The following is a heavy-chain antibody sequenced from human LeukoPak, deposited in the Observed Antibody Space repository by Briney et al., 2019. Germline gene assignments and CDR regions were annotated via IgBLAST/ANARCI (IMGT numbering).Heavy chain of an antibody. CDR2: MNPNSGNT. D-gene: IGHD2-21*01. J-gene: IGHJ5*02. V-gene: IGHV1-8*01. CDR3: ARRGATSPPNIYCGGDCYTRNWFDP. CDR1: GYTFISYD. Sequence: ASVKVSCKASGYTFISYDINWVRQATGQGLEWMGWMNPNSGNTGYAQKFQGRVTMTRNTSISTAYMELSSLRSEDTAVYYCARRGATSPPNIYCGGDCYTRNWFDPWAREPRSPSPQ.